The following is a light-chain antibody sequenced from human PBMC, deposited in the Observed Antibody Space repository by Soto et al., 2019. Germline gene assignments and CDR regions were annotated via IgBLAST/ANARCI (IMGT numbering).Light chain of an antibody. Sequence: QSVLTQPASVSGSPGQSTTISCTGTSSDIGDYDYVSWYQHLPGKAPKLSIFDVTHRPSGVSDRFSGSKSGNTASLTISGVRPEDEADYYCCSYTDIALDVVFGGGTKVTVL. V-gene: IGLV2-14*01. J-gene: IGLJ2*01. CDR1: SSDIGDYDY. CDR3: CSYTDIALDVV. CDR2: DVT.